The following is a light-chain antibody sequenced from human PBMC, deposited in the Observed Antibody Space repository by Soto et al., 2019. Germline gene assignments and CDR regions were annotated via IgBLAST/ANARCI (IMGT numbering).Light chain of an antibody. Sequence: QSVLTQPPSVSEAPRQRVTISCSGSSSNIGNNVVNWYQQFPGKAPKLLIYYDDLKPSGVSDRFSGSKSGTSASLDISGLQSEDEADYYCATWDDSLNGPVFGGGTKLTVL. CDR1: SSNIGNNV. V-gene: IGLV1-36*01. CDR2: YDD. J-gene: IGLJ3*02. CDR3: ATWDDSLNGPV.